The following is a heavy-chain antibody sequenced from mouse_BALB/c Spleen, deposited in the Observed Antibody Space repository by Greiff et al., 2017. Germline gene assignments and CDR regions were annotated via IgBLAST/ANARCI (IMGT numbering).Heavy chain of an antibody. V-gene: IGHV14-3*02. J-gene: IGHJ2*01. Sequence: VQLKQSGAELVKPGASVKLSCTASGFNIKDTYMHWVKQRPEQGLEWIGRIDPANGNTKYDPKFQGKATITADTSSSTAYMHLSSLTSEDSAVYYCTRGLVYYFDYWGQGTTLTVSS. CDR2: IDPANGNT. CDR1: GFNIKDTY. D-gene: IGHD1-1*02. CDR3: TRGLVYYFDY.